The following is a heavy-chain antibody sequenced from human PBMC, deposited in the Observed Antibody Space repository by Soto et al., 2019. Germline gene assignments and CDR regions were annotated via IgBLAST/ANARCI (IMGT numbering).Heavy chain of an antibody. J-gene: IGHJ4*02. V-gene: IGHV3-30-3*01. CDR1: GFTFSSYA. CDR2: ISYGGSNK. CDR3: ARDRGDGYSYYFDY. D-gene: IGHD4-4*01. Sequence: QVQLVESGGGVVQPGRSLRLSCAASGFTFSSYAMHWVRQAPGKGLEWVALISYGGSNKYYADSVKGRFTFSRDNSKNTLYLQMGSLRAEDTAVYYCARDRGDGYSYYFDYWGQGTLVTVSS.